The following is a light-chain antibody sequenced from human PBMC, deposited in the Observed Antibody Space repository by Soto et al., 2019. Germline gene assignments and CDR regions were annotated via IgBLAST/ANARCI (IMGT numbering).Light chain of an antibody. V-gene: IGKV3-15*01. CDR3: QQNNDWPRT. CDR2: GTS. Sequence: EIVMTQSPATQSVSPGERVTLSCRASQSNSTNLAWYQQKPGQAPRLLIHGTSTRATGIPARFSGGGSGTEFTLTISSLQSEDFAVYYCQQNNDWPRTFGQGTKVEIK. CDR1: QSNSTN. J-gene: IGKJ1*01.